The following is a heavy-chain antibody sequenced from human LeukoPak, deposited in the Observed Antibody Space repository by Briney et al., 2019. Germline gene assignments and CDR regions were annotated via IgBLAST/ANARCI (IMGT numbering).Heavy chain of an antibody. CDR3: ARLLVTLGKNWFDP. CDR1: GGSITSGIYY. Sequence: ASETLSLTCTVSGGSITSGIYYWGWIRQPPGKGLEWIGNIYFGGSTYYNPSLKSRVTISVDSSKNQFSLKVSSVTAADTAVYYCARLLVTLGKNWFDPWGQGTLVTVSS. D-gene: IGHD2-21*02. J-gene: IGHJ5*02. V-gene: IGHV4-39*01. CDR2: IYFGGST.